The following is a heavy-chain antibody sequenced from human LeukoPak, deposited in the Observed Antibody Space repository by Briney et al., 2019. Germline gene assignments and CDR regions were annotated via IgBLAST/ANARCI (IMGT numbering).Heavy chain of an antibody. CDR1: GGTFSSYA. Sequence: SVKVSCKASGGTFSSYAISWVRQAPGQGLEWMGGIIPISGTANYAQKFQGRVTITTDESTSTAYMELSSLRSEDTAVYYCARESGQLGQFDYWGQGTLVTVSS. J-gene: IGHJ4*02. CDR3: ARESGQLGQFDY. CDR2: IIPISGTA. D-gene: IGHD6-13*01. V-gene: IGHV1-69*05.